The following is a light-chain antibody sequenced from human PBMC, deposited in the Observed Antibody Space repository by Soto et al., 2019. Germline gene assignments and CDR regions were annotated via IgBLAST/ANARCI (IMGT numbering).Light chain of an antibody. J-gene: IGLJ2*01. CDR1: SSDVGSYNL. CDR3: CSYASSTTLV. CDR2: EGS. Sequence: QSALTQPASVSGSPGQSITIACTGTSSDVGSYNLVSRYQQHPGKAPKFLIYEGSKRPSGVSSRFSGSTSGYTASLTISGLQAEDEAHYYCCSYASSTTLVFGGGTKVTVL. V-gene: IGLV2-23*01.